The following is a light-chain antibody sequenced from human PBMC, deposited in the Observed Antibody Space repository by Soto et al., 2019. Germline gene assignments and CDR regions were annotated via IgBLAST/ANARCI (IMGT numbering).Light chain of an antibody. J-gene: IGKJ5*01. Sequence: EIVLTQSPGTLSLSPWERATLSCRASQSVSSSYLAWYQQKPGQAPRLIIYGASSRATGIPDRFSGSGSGTDFTLTISRLEPEDFATYYCQQTYSTPITFGQGTRLEIK. CDR2: GAS. CDR3: QQTYSTPIT. CDR1: QSVSSSY. V-gene: IGKV3-20*01.